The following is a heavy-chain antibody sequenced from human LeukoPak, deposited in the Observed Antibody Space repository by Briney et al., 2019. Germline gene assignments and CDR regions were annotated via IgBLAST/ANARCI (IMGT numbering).Heavy chain of an antibody. CDR3: ARGMIAAAGIFDY. V-gene: IGHV3-53*01. CDR2: IYSGGST. CDR1: GFTVSGNY. J-gene: IGHJ4*02. Sequence: GGSLRLSCAASGFTVSGNYMSWVRQAPGKGLEWVSVIYSGGSTYYADSVKGRFTISRDNSKNTLYLQMNSLRAEDTAVYYCARGMIAAAGIFDYWGQGTLVTVSS. D-gene: IGHD6-13*01.